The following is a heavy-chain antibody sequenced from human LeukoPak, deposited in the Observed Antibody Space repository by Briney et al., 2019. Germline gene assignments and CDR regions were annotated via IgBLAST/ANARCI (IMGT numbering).Heavy chain of an antibody. J-gene: IGHJ3*02. Sequence: GGSLRLSCAASGFTVSNNHIIWVRQAPGKGVEWVSVIFSGGSTYFADSVKGRFTISRDSSKNTLYLQMNSLGAEYTAVYYCATEPRRLGDLLTIWGQGTRVNVSS. CDR3: ATEPRRLGDLLTI. CDR1: GFTVSNNH. CDR2: IFSGGST. D-gene: IGHD3-16*01. V-gene: IGHV3-66*01.